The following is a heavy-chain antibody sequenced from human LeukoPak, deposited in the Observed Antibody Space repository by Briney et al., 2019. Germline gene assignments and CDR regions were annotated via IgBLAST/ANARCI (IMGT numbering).Heavy chain of an antibody. J-gene: IGHJ4*02. CDR1: GFLFSDSS. CDR2: ISSSSSYT. Sequence: GRSLRLSCAPPGFLFSDSSLSWIRQASWQGLDWFSYISSSSSYTNYADSVKGRFTTSRDNAKNSLHLQMNILRAEDTAVYYCARSAPRYTYGPYYFDDWGQGTLVTVSS. V-gene: IGHV3-11*06. CDR3: ARSAPRYTYGPYYFDD. D-gene: IGHD4-17*01.